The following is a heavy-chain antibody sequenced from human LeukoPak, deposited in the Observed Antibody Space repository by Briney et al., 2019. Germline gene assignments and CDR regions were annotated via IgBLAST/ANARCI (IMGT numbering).Heavy chain of an antibody. CDR1: GGSISSYY. J-gene: IGHJ6*03. Sequence: PSETLSLTCTVSGGSISSYYWSWLRQPPGKGLEWIGYIYYSGSTNYNPSLKSRVTISVDTSKNQFSLKLSSVTAADTAVYYCARGVYDSSGYDYYYMDVWGKGTTVTVSS. CDR2: IYYSGST. CDR3: ARGVYDSSGYDYYYMDV. D-gene: IGHD3-22*01. V-gene: IGHV4-59*01.